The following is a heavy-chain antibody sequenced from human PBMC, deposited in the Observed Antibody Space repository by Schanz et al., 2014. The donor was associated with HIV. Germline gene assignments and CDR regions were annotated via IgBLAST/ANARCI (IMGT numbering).Heavy chain of an antibody. V-gene: IGHV3-33*05. D-gene: IGHD1-20*01. Sequence: QVQLVESGGGVVQPGRSLRLSCAASGFTFSSYGMHWVRQAPGKGLEWVAVISYDGSNRYYTDSVKGRFTISRDNSKDTLYLQMNSLRAEDTAVYYCVRENNPRATRAFDIWGQGTVVTVSS. CDR1: GFTFSSYG. CDR2: ISYDGSNR. J-gene: IGHJ3*02. CDR3: VRENNPRATRAFDI.